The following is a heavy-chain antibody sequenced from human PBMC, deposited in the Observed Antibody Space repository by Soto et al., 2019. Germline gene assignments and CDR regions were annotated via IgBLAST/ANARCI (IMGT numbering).Heavy chain of an antibody. CDR1: GFTFSSYA. CDR2: ISGSGGST. D-gene: IGHD5-18*01. Sequence: GGSLRLSCAASGFTFSSYAMSWVRQAPGKGLEWVSAISGSGGSTYYADSVKGRFTISRDNSKNTLYLQMNSLRAEDTAVYYCAKDRWSGYSYGYVYYYYGMDVWGQGTTVTVSS. V-gene: IGHV3-23*01. J-gene: IGHJ6*02. CDR3: AKDRWSGYSYGYVYYYYGMDV.